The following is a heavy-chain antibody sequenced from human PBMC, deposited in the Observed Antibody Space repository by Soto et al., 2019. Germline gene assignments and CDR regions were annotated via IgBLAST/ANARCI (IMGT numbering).Heavy chain of an antibody. CDR2: MNPNSANT. Sequence: QVQLVQSGAEVKNPGASVKVSCKASGYTFTSYDINWVRQAAGQGLEWMGWMNPNSANTGYAQKFQGQGTMTRNTSINTAYTELRSLRSEDTAVYYCARGGSGWQPSPGYWGQGTLVTVSS. CDR1: GYTFTSYD. D-gene: IGHD6-19*01. J-gene: IGHJ4*02. CDR3: ARGGSGWQPSPGY. V-gene: IGHV1-8*01.